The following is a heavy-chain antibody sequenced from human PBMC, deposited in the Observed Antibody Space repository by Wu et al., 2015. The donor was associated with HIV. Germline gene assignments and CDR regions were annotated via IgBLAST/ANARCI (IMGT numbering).Heavy chain of an antibody. CDR1: GGTFNMYA. V-gene: IGHV1-2*02. Sequence: QVQLVQSGAEVKKPGSSVKVSCKASGGTFNMYAINWVRQDPGQGLEWMGWINPNSGATNYAQKFQGRVTMTRDTSISTAYMELSRLRSDDTAVFYXARTQGPSRVGPSRYYYDMDVWGQGTTVTVSS. CDR2: INPNSGAT. J-gene: IGHJ6*02. D-gene: IGHD1-26*01. CDR3: ARTQGPSRVGPSRYYYDMDV.